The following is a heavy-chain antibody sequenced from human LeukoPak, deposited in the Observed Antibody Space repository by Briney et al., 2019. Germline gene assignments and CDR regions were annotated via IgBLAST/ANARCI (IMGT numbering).Heavy chain of an antibody. CDR1: VFTFSSYS. CDR2: ISSSSSYI. CDR3: ARDDYGDTKAPFDY. V-gene: IGHV3-21*01. D-gene: IGHD4-17*01. Sequence: GGSLRLSCAASVFTFSSYSMNWVRQARGKGLEWVSSISSSSSYIYYADSVKGRFTIPRDNARTSLYLQMNSLRAEDTAVYYCARDDYGDTKAPFDYWGQGTLVTVSS. J-gene: IGHJ4*02.